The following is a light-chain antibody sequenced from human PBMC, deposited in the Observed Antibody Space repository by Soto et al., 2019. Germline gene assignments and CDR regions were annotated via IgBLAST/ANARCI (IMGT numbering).Light chain of an antibody. CDR3: QQYANSPHT. J-gene: IGKJ2*01. CDR1: QSVSTNY. Sequence: EIVLTQSPGTLSLSPGERATLSCRASQSVSTNYLAWYQHQPGQTPRLLIYAASSRATGIPDRFSGSGSGTDFTLTISRVEPEDFAMYYCQQYANSPHTFGQGTNLEIK. CDR2: AAS. V-gene: IGKV3-20*01.